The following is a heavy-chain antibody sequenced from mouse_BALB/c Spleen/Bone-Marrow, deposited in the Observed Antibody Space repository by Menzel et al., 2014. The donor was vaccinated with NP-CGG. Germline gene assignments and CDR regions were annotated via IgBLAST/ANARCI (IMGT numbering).Heavy chain of an antibody. V-gene: IGHV1-14*01. CDR3: ARDGNPYWYFDV. CDR1: GYTFTSYV. CDR2: INPYNDGT. J-gene: IGHJ1*01. D-gene: IGHD2-1*01. Sequence: EVQLQQSGPELVKPGASVRMSCKASGYTFTSYVMHWVKQKPGQGLEWIGYINPYNDGTKYNEKFKGKATLTSDKSSSTAYMELSSLTSEDSAVYYCARDGNPYWYFDVWGAGTTVTVSS.